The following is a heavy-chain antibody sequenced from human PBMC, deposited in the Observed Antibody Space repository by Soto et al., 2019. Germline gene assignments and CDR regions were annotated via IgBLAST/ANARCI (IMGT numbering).Heavy chain of an antibody. D-gene: IGHD3-16*01. V-gene: IGHV3-21*01. CDR3: ARVPADDQYGMDV. CDR2: ISSSSSYI. J-gene: IGHJ6*02. CDR1: GFTFSSYS. Sequence: GGSLRLSCAASGFTFSSYSMNWVRQAPGKGLEWVSSISSSSSYIYYADSVKGRFTISRDNAKNSLYLQMNSLRAEDTAVYYCARVPADDQYGMDVWGQGTTVTVSS.